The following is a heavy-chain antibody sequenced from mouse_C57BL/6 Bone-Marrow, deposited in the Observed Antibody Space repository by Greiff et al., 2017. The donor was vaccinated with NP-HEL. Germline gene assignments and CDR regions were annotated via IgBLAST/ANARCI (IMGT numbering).Heavy chain of an antibody. CDR3: ASSFYYYGSSYGYFDV. D-gene: IGHD1-1*01. CDR2: IIPNNGGT. Sequence: EVQLQQSGPELVKPGASVKIPCKASGYTFTDYNMAWVKQSLGKSLEWIGDIIPNNGGTIYNQKFKGKATLTVDKSSSTAYMELRSLTSEDTAVYYCASSFYYYGSSYGYFDVWGTGTTVTVSS. J-gene: IGHJ1*03. CDR1: GYTFTDYN. V-gene: IGHV1-18*01.